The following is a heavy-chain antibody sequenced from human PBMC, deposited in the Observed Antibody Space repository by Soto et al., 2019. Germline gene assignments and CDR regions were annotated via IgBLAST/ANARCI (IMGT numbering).Heavy chain of an antibody. CDR3: AKDIEGYGSGSYFDY. Sequence: GGSLRLSCAASGFTFDDYAMHWVRQAPGKGLEWVSGISWNSGSICYADSVKGRFTISRDNAKNSLYLQMNSLRAEDTALNYCAKDIEGYGSGSYFDYWGQGTLVTVSS. CDR1: GFTFDDYA. D-gene: IGHD3-10*01. J-gene: IGHJ4*02. V-gene: IGHV3-9*01. CDR2: ISWNSGSI.